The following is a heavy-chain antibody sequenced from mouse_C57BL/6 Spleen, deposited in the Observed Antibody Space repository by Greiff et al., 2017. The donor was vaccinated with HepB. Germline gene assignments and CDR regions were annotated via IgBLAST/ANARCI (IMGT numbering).Heavy chain of an antibody. Sequence: EVQLQQSVAELVRPGASVKLSCTASGFNIKNTYMHWVKQRPEQGLEWIGRIDPAKGTTKYAPKFQGKATITEDTSSNTAYLQLSSLTSEDTASYYCAGDGSSYWYFDGWGTGTTVTVSS. D-gene: IGHD1-1*01. CDR2: IDPAKGTT. CDR3: AGDGSSYWYFDG. J-gene: IGHJ1*03. CDR1: GFNIKNTY. V-gene: IGHV14-3*01.